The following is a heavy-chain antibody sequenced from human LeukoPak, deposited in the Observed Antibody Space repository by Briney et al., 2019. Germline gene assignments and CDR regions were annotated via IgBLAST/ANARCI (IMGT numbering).Heavy chain of an antibody. V-gene: IGHV3-23*01. CDR2: VTGPGDTT. J-gene: IGHJ4*02. Sequence: GGSLRLSCTASGFNLNNYAMNWVRQAPGKGLEWVAAVTGPGDTTYYADSVKGRFIISRDCFKDTLYLQMNRLGAEDTALYYCAKGAAIDHWGQGTLVTASS. CDR1: GFNLNNYA. CDR3: AKGAAIDH. D-gene: IGHD2-21*01.